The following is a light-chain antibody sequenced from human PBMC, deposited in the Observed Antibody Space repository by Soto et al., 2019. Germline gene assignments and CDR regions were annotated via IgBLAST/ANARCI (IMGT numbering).Light chain of an antibody. CDR2: AAS. CDR3: QQSYSVPWT. V-gene: IGKV1-39*01. CDR1: QSMRSY. Sequence: DIQMTQSPSSLSASVGDRVTITCRASQSMRSYLNWYQQKPGQAPKLLIYAASSLQGGVPSRLSGSGSGTDFTLTISSLQPEDFSTYYCQQSYSVPWTFGQGTKVEIK. J-gene: IGKJ1*01.